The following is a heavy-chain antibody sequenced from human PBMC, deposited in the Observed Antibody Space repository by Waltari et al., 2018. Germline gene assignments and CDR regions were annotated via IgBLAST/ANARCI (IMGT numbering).Heavy chain of an antibody. Sequence: QLQLQESGPGLVKPSETLSLTCTVSGGSISSSSYYWGWIRQPPGKGLEWIGSIYYSGRTYSTPSLKSRVTISVDTSKNQFSLKLSSVTAADTAVYYCARVAGIVGATDYWGQGTLVTVSS. CDR3: ARVAGIVGATDY. CDR2: IYYSGRT. V-gene: IGHV4-39*07. CDR1: GGSISSSSYY. D-gene: IGHD1-26*01. J-gene: IGHJ4*02.